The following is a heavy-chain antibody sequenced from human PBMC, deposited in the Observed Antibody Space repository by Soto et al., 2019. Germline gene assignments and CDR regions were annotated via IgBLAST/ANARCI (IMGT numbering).Heavy chain of an antibody. J-gene: IGHJ4*02. Sequence: QVQLVQSGAEVKKPGSSVKVSCKASGGTFSSYAISWVRQAPGQGLEWMGGIIPIFGTANYAQKFQGRVTITADEATSTAYMELSSLRSDDTDVYYCARRRITGSTSGDYLVQETLVTVSS. D-gene: IGHD1-7*01. CDR2: IIPIFGTA. V-gene: IGHV1-69*01. CDR3: ARRRITGSTSGDY. CDR1: GGTFSSYA.